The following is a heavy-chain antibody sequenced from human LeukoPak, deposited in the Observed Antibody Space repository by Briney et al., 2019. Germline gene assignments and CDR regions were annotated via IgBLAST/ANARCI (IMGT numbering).Heavy chain of an antibody. D-gene: IGHD3-22*01. CDR1: GFTVEAHF. Sequence: GGSLRLSCAASGFTVEAHFMSWVRQAPGKGLEWVSVLYHGDRTYYADSVKGRFTISRDSSENTVYLQMKSLRDEDTAVYYCARDRDDSSVHHYFDYWGQGALVTVSS. J-gene: IGHJ4*02. CDR2: LYHGDRT. CDR3: ARDRDDSSVHHYFDY. V-gene: IGHV3-66*02.